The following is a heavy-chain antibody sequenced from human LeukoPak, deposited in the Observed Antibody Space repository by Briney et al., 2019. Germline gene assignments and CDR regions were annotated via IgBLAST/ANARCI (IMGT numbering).Heavy chain of an antibody. D-gene: IGHD3-22*01. V-gene: IGHV4-34*01. J-gene: IGHJ6*03. CDR1: GGSFSGYY. Sequence: PSETLSLTCAIYGGSFSGYYWTWIRQTPEKGLEWIGEMNPSGSTNYNPSLKSRVTISVDTSKNQFSLELSSVTAADTAVYYCARGRQDVTMIVVVMTAVSYYLDVWGKGTTVTVS. CDR3: ARGRQDVTMIVVVMTAVSYYLDV. CDR2: MNPSGST.